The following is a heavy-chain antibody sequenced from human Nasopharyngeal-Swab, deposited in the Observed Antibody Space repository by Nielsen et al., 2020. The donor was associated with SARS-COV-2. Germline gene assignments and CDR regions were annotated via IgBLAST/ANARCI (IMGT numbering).Heavy chain of an antibody. Sequence: GESLKISCAASGFTFSSNWMHWVRQAPGKGLVWVARIKSDGSSTSYADSVKGQFTISRDNAKNTLYLQMNSLRAEDTAVYYCARAYYFDSWGQGTLVTVSS. J-gene: IGHJ4*02. CDR3: ARAYYFDS. CDR2: IKSDGSST. V-gene: IGHV3-74*01. CDR1: GFTFSSNW.